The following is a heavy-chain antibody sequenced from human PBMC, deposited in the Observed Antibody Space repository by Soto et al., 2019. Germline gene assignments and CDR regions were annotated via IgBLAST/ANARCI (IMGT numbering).Heavy chain of an antibody. D-gene: IGHD1-7*01. J-gene: IGHJ4*02. CDR1: GFTFSSYD. V-gene: IGHV3-13*01. Sequence: PGGSLRLSCAASGFTFSSYDMHWVRQATGKGLEWVSAIGTAGDTYYPGSVKGRFTISRENAKNSLYLQMNSLRAGDTAVYYCARGGVTGTVDYWGQGTLVTSPQ. CDR3: ARGGVTGTVDY. CDR2: IGTAGDT.